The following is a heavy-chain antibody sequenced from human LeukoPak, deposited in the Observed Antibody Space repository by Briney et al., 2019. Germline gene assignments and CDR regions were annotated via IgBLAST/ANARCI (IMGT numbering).Heavy chain of an antibody. CDR1: GGTFSSYA. J-gene: IGHJ2*01. V-gene: IGHV1-69*01. CDR3: ARDNLPPYGDYVSSNWYFDL. D-gene: IGHD4-17*01. Sequence: ASVKVSCKASGGTFSSYAISWVRQAPGQGLEWMGGVIPIFGTANHAQKFQGRVTITADESTSTVYMELSSLRSEDTAVYYCARDNLPPYGDYVSSNWYFDLWGRGTLVTVSS. CDR2: VIPIFGTA.